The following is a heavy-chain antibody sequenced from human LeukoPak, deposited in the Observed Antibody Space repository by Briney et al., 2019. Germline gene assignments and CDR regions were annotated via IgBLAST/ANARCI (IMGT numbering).Heavy chain of an antibody. CDR2: ISGSGAST. D-gene: IGHD6-6*01. J-gene: IGHJ4*02. CDR1: GFTFSSYA. CDR3: AKDHRVAARPYYFDY. V-gene: IGHV3-23*01. Sequence: GGSLRLSCAASGFTFSSYAMSWVRQAPGKGLEWVSAISGSGASTYYADSVKGRFTISRDNSKNTLYLQMNSLRAEDTAVYYCAKDHRVAARPYYFDYWGREPWSPSLQ.